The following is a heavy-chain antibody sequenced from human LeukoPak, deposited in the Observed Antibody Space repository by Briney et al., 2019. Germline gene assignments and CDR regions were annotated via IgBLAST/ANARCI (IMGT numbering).Heavy chain of an antibody. D-gene: IGHD6-13*01. J-gene: IGHJ4*02. V-gene: IGHV1-3*01. CDR3: ASSIAAAGPLDY. CDR1: GYTFTSYA. Sequence: GASVKVSCEASGYTFTSYAMHWVRQAPGQRLEWMGWINAGNGNTKYSQKFQGRVTITRDTSASTAYMELSSLRSEDTAVYYCASSIAAAGPLDYWGQGTLVTVSS. CDR2: INAGNGNT.